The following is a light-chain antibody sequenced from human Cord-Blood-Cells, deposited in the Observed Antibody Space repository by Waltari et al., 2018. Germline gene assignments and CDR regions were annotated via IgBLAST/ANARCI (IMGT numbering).Light chain of an antibody. CDR2: DVS. CDR1: SSDVGGYNY. V-gene: IGLV2-14*01. CDR3: SSYTSSSTDVV. J-gene: IGLJ2*01. Sequence: QSALTQPASVSGSPGQSITISCTGTSSDVGGYNYVSLYQQHPGKAPKLMIYDVSNRPSRVSNRFSGSKSGNTASLTISGLQAEDEADYYCSSYTSSSTDVVFGGGTKLTVL.